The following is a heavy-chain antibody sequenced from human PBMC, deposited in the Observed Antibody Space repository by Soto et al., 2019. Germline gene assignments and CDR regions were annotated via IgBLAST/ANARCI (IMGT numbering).Heavy chain of an antibody. CDR1: GFTFSSYA. D-gene: IGHD6-6*01. Sequence: PGGSLRLSCSASGFTFSSYAMHWVRQAPGKGLEYVSAISSNGGSTYYADSVKGRFTISRDNSNNTLYLQMSSLRAEDTAVYYCVKAPGEQHVPLHYWGQGTLVTVSS. J-gene: IGHJ4*02. CDR3: VKAPGEQHVPLHY. V-gene: IGHV3-64D*08. CDR2: ISSNGGST.